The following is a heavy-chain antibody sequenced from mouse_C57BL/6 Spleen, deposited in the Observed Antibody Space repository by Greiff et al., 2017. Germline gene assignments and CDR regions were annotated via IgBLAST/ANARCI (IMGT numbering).Heavy chain of an antibody. V-gene: IGHV5-17*01. CDR2: ISSGSSTI. CDR1: GFTFSDYG. Sequence: DVMLVESGGGLVKPGGSLKLSCAASGFTFSDYGMPWVRQAPEKGLEWVAYISSGSSTIYYADTVKGRFTISRDNAKNTLFLQMNSLRSEDTAMYYCAREGYYGAMDYWGQGTSVTVAS. D-gene: IGHD1-1*02. CDR3: AREGYYGAMDY. J-gene: IGHJ4*01.